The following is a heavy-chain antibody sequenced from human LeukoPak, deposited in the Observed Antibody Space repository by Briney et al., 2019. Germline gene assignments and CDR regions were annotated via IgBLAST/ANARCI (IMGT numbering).Heavy chain of an antibody. Sequence: LRLSWAACRFAFGRYCRQWLRQAPGKGLVWVSRIEGDGTSTSYADFVKGRFTISRDNAKNTLNLQMNSLRTEDTAVYYCARDPSAVSGPIDYWGQGTLVTVSS. CDR2: IEGDGTST. J-gene: IGHJ4*02. D-gene: IGHD6-19*01. CDR3: ARDPSAVSGPIDY. V-gene: IGHV3-74*01. CDR1: RFAFGRYC.